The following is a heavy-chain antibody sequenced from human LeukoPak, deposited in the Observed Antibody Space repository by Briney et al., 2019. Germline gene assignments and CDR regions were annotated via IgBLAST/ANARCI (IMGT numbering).Heavy chain of an antibody. CDR2: IRYDGSSK. J-gene: IGHJ4*02. D-gene: IGHD4-17*01. CDR3: AKEIWPTVTIPGRTYFDY. CDR1: RFTFSSYG. V-gene: IGHV3-30*02. Sequence: GGSLRLSCAASRFTFSSYGMHWVRQAPGKGLEWVAFIRYDGSSKYYADFVKGRFTMSRDNSKSTLYLQMNSLRTEDTAVYYCAKEIWPTVTIPGRTYFDYWGQGALVTVSS.